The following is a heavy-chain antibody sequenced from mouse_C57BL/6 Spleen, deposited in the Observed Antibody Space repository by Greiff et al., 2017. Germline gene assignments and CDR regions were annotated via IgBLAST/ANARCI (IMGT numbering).Heavy chain of an antibody. CDR2: ISYDGSN. J-gene: IGHJ4*01. D-gene: IGHD1-1*01. V-gene: IGHV3-6*01. CDR1: GYSITSGYY. Sequence: EVHLVESGPGLVKPSQSLSLTCSVTGYSITSGYYWNWIRQFPGNKLEWMGYISYDGSNNYNPSLKNRISITRDTSKNQFFLKLNSVTTEDTATYYCARGTSYYGSSYDYAMDYWGQGTSVTVSS. CDR3: ARGTSYYGSSYDYAMDY.